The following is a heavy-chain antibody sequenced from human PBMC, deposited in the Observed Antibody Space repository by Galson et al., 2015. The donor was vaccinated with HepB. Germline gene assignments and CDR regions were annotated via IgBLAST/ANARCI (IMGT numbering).Heavy chain of an antibody. Sequence: SVKVSCKASGGTFSSYTVSWLRQAPGQGPEWMGKITPMVGRGSYAQKFQGRVTITADKSSTITYMELSSLSTEDTAVYYCARDFAAAADYWGQGTLVTVSS. J-gene: IGHJ4*02. CDR1: GGTFSSYT. V-gene: IGHV1-69*08. CDR2: ITPMVGRG. CDR3: ARDFAAAADY. D-gene: IGHD6-13*01.